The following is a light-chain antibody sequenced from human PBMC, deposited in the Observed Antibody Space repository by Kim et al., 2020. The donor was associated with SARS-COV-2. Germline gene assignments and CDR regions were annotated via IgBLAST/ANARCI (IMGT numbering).Light chain of an antibody. CDR1: QSVANNY. Sequence: EIVLTQSPGTLSLSPGERATLSCRATQSVANNYLAWYRQKPGQAPRLLIYGASSRATAIPDRFSGSGSGTDFTLTISRLDPEDFAVYYCQQYGCSPLTFGGGTKVDIK. J-gene: IGKJ4*01. CDR2: GAS. CDR3: QQYGCSPLT. V-gene: IGKV3-20*01.